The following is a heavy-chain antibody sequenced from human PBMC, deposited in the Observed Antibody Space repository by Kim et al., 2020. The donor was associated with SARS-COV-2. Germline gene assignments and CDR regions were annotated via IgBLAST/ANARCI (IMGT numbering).Heavy chain of an antibody. CDR3: AREAATYYYDSSGYYPQSLLYYGMDV. CDR1: GGSISSYY. J-gene: IGHJ6*02. D-gene: IGHD3-22*01. V-gene: IGHV4-4*07. CDR2: IYTSGST. Sequence: SETLSLTCTVSGGSISSYYGSWIRQPAGKGLEWIGRIYTSGSTNYNPSVKSRVTMSVDTSKNQFSLKLSSVTAADTAVYYCAREAATYYYDSSGYYPQSLLYYGMDVWGQGTTVTVSS.